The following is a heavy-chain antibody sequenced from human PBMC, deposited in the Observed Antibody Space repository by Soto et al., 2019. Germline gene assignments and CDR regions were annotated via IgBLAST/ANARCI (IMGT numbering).Heavy chain of an antibody. Sequence: QVQLQESGPGLVKPSQTLSLTCTVSGGSISSGDYYWSWIRQPPGKGLEWIGYIYYSGSTYYNPSLKSRVTISVATSKYQFSLKLSSVTAADTAVYYCARVQGGGGAMVHNYWGQGTLVTVSS. CDR3: ARVQGGGGAMVHNY. CDR1: GGSISSGDYY. J-gene: IGHJ4*02. CDR2: IYYSGST. D-gene: IGHD5-18*01. V-gene: IGHV4-30-4*01.